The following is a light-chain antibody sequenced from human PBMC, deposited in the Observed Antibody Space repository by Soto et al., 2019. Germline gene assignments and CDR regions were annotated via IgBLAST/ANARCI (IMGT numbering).Light chain of an antibody. J-gene: IGKJ5*01. CDR1: QNINNY. Sequence: DIQMTQSPSSLSASVGDRVTITCQASQNINNYLNWYQQKPGRAPKLLIYDASNLEAGVPSRFRGSGSGTDFTFTIRRLKPGDIATYYCQQYENLPTFGQGTRLEIK. CDR2: DAS. V-gene: IGKV1-33*01. CDR3: QQYENLPT.